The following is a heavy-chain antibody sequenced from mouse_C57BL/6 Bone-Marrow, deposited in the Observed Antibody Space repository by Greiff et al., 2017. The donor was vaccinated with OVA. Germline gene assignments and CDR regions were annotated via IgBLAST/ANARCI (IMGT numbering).Heavy chain of an antibody. D-gene: IGHD1-1*01. V-gene: IGHV1-54*01. CDR1: GYAFTNYL. Sequence: VQLVESGAELVRPGTSVKVSCKASGYAFTNYLIEWVKQRPGQGLEWIGVINPGSGGTNYNEKFKGKATLTADKSSSTAYMQLSSLTSEDSAVYFCARNYYGSSYGGDFDYWGQGTTLTVSS. CDR2: INPGSGGT. CDR3: ARNYYGSSYGGDFDY. J-gene: IGHJ2*01.